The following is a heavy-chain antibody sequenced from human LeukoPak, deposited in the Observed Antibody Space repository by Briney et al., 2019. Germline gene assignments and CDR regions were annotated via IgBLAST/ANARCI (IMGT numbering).Heavy chain of an antibody. D-gene: IGHD3-10*01. CDR3: ASNTMVRGVSATTV. V-gene: IGHV3-30*04. CDR2: ISYDGSNK. Sequence: GGSLRLSCAASGFTFSSYAMHWARQAPGKGLEWVAVISYDGSNKYYADSVKGRFTISRDNSKNTLYLQMNSLRAEDTAVYYCASNTMVRGVSATTVWGQGTLVTVSS. CDR1: GFTFSSYA. J-gene: IGHJ4*02.